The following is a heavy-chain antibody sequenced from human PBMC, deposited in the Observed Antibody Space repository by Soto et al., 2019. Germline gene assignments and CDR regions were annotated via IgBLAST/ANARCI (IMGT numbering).Heavy chain of an antibody. D-gene: IGHD3-22*01. CDR1: GGSISSYY. CDR3: ARVSDYYDSSGYYNNWYFDL. J-gene: IGHJ2*01. Sequence: PSETLSLTCTVSGGSISSYYWSWIRQPPGKGLEWIGYIYYSGSTNYNPSLKSRVTISVDTSKNQFSLKLSSVTAADTAVYYCARVSDYYDSSGYYNNWYFDLWGRGTLVTVSS. V-gene: IGHV4-59*01. CDR2: IYYSGST.